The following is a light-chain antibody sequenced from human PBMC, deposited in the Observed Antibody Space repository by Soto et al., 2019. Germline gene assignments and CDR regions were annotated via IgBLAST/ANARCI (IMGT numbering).Light chain of an antibody. Sequence: DIQMTQSPSTLSGSVGDRVTITCRASQTISSWLAWYQQKPGKAPKLLIYKASTLKSGVPSRVSGSGSGTEFTLNISSLQPYDFSTDYCQHYNSYSEAFGQGTKVELK. CDR3: QHYNSYSEA. CDR2: KAS. J-gene: IGKJ1*01. V-gene: IGKV1-5*03. CDR1: QTISSW.